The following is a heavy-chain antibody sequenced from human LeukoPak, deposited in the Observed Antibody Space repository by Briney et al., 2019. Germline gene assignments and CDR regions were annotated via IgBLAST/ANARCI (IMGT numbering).Heavy chain of an antibody. J-gene: IGHJ4*02. CDR1: GGSFSGYY. V-gene: IGHV4-34*01. CDR3: ARHRSTYDSSGYSPLYYFDY. Sequence: SETLSLTCAVYGGSFSGYYWSWIRQPPGKGLEWIGSIYYSGKTYYNPSLKSRVSISLDTSKNQFSLKLSSVTAADTAVYYCARHRSTYDSSGYSPLYYFDYWGQGTLVTVSS. D-gene: IGHD3-22*01. CDR2: IYYSGKT.